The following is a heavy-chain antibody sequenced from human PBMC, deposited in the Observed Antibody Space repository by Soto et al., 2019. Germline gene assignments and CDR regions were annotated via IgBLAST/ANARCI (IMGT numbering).Heavy chain of an antibody. Sequence: QVQLVQSGAEVKKPGSSVKVSCKASGGTFSSYAISWVRQAPGQGLEWMGGIIPICGTANYAQKFQGRFTITADESQSTANTELGSMRSEETAVYSCGRDGGVYVYSPSDYWGQGTLVTASS. V-gene: IGHV1-69*12. CDR3: GRDGGVYVYSPSDY. D-gene: IGHD2-8*01. CDR1: GGTFSSYA. CDR2: IIPICGTA. J-gene: IGHJ4*02.